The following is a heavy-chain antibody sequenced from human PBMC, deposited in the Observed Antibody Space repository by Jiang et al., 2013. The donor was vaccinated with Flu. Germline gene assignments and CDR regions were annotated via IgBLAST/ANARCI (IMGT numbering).Heavy chain of an antibody. Sequence: EWMGWINAGNGNXKYSQKFQGRVTITRDTSASTAYMELSSLRSEDTAVYYCAGATVTTAYGDYWGQGTLVTVSS. CDR2: INAGNGNX. CDR3: AGATVTTAYGDY. D-gene: IGHD4-17*01. J-gene: IGHJ4*02. V-gene: IGHV1-3*01.